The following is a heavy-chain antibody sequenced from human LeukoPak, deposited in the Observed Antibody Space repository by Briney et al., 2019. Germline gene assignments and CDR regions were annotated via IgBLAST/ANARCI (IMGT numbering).Heavy chain of an antibody. J-gene: IGHJ4*02. V-gene: IGHV3-53*01. Sequence: GGSLRLSSVVSGFSVSSNFMNWVRQAPGKGLEWVSVIYNAGDTYYADSVKGRFTISRDNSRNALYLQLNSLKAEDTAVYFCARVPSYYHGSESPYFSDYWGQGALVTVSS. CDR2: IYNAGDT. CDR1: GFSVSSNF. CDR3: ARVPSYYHGSESPYFSDY. D-gene: IGHD3-10*01.